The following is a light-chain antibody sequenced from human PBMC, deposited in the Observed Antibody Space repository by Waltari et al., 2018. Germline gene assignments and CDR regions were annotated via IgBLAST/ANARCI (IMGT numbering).Light chain of an antibody. CDR2: KVS. J-gene: IGKJ4*01. CDR3: QQYNSYPLT. Sequence: DVVVTQSPLSLPVTLGQPASISCRSSQSLVYSDGNTYLDWFQQRPGQSPRRLIYKVSNRDSGVPDRFSGSGSGTEFTLTIRSLQPDDFATYYCQQYNSYPLTFGGGTKVEIK. CDR1: QSLVYSDGNTY. V-gene: IGKV2-30*01.